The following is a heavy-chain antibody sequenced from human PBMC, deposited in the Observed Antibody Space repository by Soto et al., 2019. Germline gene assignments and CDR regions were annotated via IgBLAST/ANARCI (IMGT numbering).Heavy chain of an antibody. CDR1: GYSFTSYW. CDR2: IYPGDSDT. Sequence: GESLKISCKGSGYSFTSYWIGWVSQMPGKGLEWMGIIYPGDSDTRYSPSFQGQVTISADKSISTAYLQWSSLKASDTAMYYCARQYYYGPYYYYYGMDVWGQGTTVTVS. J-gene: IGHJ6*02. V-gene: IGHV5-51*01. CDR3: ARQYYYGPYYYYYGMDV. D-gene: IGHD3-10*01.